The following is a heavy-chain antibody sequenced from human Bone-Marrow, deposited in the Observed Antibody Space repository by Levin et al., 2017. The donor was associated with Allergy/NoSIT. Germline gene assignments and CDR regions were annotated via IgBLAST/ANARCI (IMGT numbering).Heavy chain of an antibody. D-gene: IGHD3-22*01. CDR1: GFTLSKAW. V-gene: IGHV3-15*05. CDR2: IKRKSDGETT. Sequence: LSLTCAASGFTLSKAWMTWVRQAPGRGLECVGRIKRKSDGETTDYAAPVKGRFTISRDDSENTVYLQMNSLTTEDTAMYYCTADVEESSGYSCDYWGQGTLVTVSS. J-gene: IGHJ4*02. CDR3: TADVEESSGYSCDY.